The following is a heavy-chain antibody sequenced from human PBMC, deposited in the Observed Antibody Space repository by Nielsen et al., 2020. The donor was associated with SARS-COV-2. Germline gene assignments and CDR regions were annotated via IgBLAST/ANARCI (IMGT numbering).Heavy chain of an antibody. CDR1: GNPFTSYG. Sequence: ASVKVSCKASGNPFTSYGISWVRQAPGQGLEWMGWIGAYNGNTNYAQNLQGRVTMTTDTSTRTAYMELRSLRSDDTAVYYCARVPFGDYMYYFDYWGQGTLVTVSS. CDR3: ARVPFGDYMYYFDY. D-gene: IGHD4-17*01. J-gene: IGHJ4*02. V-gene: IGHV1-18*01. CDR2: IGAYNGNT.